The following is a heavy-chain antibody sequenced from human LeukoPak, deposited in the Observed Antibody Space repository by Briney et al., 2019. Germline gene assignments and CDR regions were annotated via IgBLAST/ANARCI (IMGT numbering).Heavy chain of an antibody. CDR3: ARDTSQGRDGYNFNY. CDR2: INPNSGGT. CDR1: GYTFTGYY. J-gene: IGHJ4*02. D-gene: IGHD5-24*01. V-gene: IGHV1-2*02. Sequence: ASVKVSCTASGYTFTGYYMHWVRQAPGQGLEWMGWINPNSGGTNYAQTFQGRVTMTRDTSISTAYMELSRLRSDDTAVYYCARDTSQGRDGYNFNYWGQGTLVTVSS.